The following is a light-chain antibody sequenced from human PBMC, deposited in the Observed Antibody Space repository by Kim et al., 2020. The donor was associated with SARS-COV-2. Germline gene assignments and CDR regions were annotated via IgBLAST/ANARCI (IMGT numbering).Light chain of an antibody. CDR3: QVWDNTSDQVV. J-gene: IGLJ2*01. CDR2: YDS. Sequence: VLTQPPSVSVAPGKTARITCGGDNIGSKSVHWYQQKPGQGPVMVVSYDSDRPSGIPERFSGSNSGNTATLIIRRVEAGDEADYYCQVWDNTSDQVVFGGGTQLTVL. V-gene: IGLV3-21*04. CDR1: NIGSKS.